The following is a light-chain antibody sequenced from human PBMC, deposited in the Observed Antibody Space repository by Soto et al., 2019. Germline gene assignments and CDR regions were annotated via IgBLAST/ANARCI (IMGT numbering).Light chain of an antibody. CDR2: GAS. CDR1: QSVSSSY. J-gene: IGKJ5*01. Sequence: EIVLTQSPGTLSLSPGERATLSCRTSQSVSSSYLAWYQQKPGQAPRLLIYGASSRAAGTPDRFSGSGSGTDFTLTISRLEPEDFAVYYCKHYGTSPPLNFGQGTRLEIK. V-gene: IGKV3-20*01. CDR3: KHYGTSPPLN.